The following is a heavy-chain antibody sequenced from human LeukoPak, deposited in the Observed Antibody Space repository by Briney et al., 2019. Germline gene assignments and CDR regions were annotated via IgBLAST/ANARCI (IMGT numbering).Heavy chain of an antibody. V-gene: IGHV3-53*01. CDR3: AKKRVITTPAAIDWYFDL. Sequence: GGSLRLSCAASGFTVSSNHQAPGKGLEWVSDIYSDGSTFYADSVKGRFTISRDNSKNTLYLQMNSLRAEDTAVYYCAKKRVITTPAAIDWYFDLWGRGTLLTVSS. CDR2: IYSDGST. J-gene: IGHJ2*01. CDR1: GFTVSSNH. D-gene: IGHD2-2*01.